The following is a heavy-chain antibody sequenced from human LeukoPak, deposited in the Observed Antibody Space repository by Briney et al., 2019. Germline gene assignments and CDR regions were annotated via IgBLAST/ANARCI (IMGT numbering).Heavy chain of an antibody. CDR1: GFTFSSYE. Sequence: PGGSLRLSCAASGFTFSSYEMNWVRQAPGKGLEWVSYISSSGSTIYYADSEKGRFSITRDNDKNTLYLQMNSLTVEDTAVYYCARDSGHGMDFWGQGTLVTVSS. CDR2: ISSSGSTI. J-gene: IGHJ4*02. V-gene: IGHV3-48*03. CDR3: ARDSGHGMDF. D-gene: IGHD3-10*01.